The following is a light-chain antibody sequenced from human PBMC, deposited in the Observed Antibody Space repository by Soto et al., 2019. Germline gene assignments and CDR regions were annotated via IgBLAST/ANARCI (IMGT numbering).Light chain of an antibody. V-gene: IGKV1-39*01. Sequence: DIQMTQSPSSLSASVGDSGTITCVASQSISSFLNWYQQKPGKAPKLLIYAASNLQSEVPSRFTGSGSETDYTLTISGLHPEDFATYYCQQSYSNPITFGQGTRLEV. CDR1: QSISSF. CDR2: AAS. CDR3: QQSYSNPIT. J-gene: IGKJ5*01.